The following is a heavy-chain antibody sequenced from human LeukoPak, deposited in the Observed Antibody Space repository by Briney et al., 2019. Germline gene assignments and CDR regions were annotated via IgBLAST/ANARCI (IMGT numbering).Heavy chain of an antibody. D-gene: IGHD3-22*01. CDR1: GYTFTSYG. Sequence: ASVKVSCKASGYTFTSYGISWVRQAPGQGLEWMGWISAYNGNTNYAQKLQGRVTMTTDTSTSTAYMELRSLRSDDTAVYYCARAYYYDSSSYWKSYFDYWGQGTLVTVSS. J-gene: IGHJ4*02. CDR2: ISAYNGNT. V-gene: IGHV1-18*01. CDR3: ARAYYYDSSSYWKSYFDY.